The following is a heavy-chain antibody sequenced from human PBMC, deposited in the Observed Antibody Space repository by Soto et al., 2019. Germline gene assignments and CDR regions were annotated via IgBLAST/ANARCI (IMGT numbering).Heavy chain of an antibody. V-gene: IGHV1-3*01. CDR3: ARDIVVVPAVSGMDV. D-gene: IGHD2-2*01. CDR2: INAGNGNT. Sequence: ASMKVSWKAFGYTFTSYAMPWVRQAPGQRLEWVGWINAGNGNTKYSQKFQGRVTITRGTSASTAYMELSSLRSEDTAVYYCARDIVVVPAVSGMDVWGQGTTVTVSS. CDR1: GYTFTSYA. J-gene: IGHJ6*02.